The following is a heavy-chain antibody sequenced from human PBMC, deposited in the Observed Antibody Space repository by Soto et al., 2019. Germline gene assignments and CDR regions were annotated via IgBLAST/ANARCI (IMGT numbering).Heavy chain of an antibody. CDR1: GYTFTSYA. J-gene: IGHJ6*03. D-gene: IGHD3-3*01. CDR3: ARDLIGFWSGYYLGPEYYYYMDV. CDR2: INAGNGNT. V-gene: IGHV1-3*01. Sequence: AAVKVSCKASGYTFTSYAMHWVRQAPGQRLEWMGWINAGNGNTKYSQKFQGRVTITRDTSASTAYMELSSLRSEDTAVYYCARDLIGFWSGYYLGPEYYYYMDVWGKGTTVTVSS.